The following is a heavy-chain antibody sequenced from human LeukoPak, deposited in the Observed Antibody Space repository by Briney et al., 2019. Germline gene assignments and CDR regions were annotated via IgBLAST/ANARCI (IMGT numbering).Heavy chain of an antibody. J-gene: IGHJ6*03. CDR2: MNPNSGNT. CDR3: ARGPQCPRDYYYMDI. V-gene: IGHV1-8*02. Sequence: ASLKVSCKASGYTLTSYYMHWVRPATGEWLGWMGWMNPNSGNTGYAQKFQGRVTMAMNTSISTAYIELRSLRSEDTAVYYCARGPQCPRDYYYMDIWGKGTTVTVSS. D-gene: IGHD5/OR15-5a*01. CDR1: GYTLTSYY.